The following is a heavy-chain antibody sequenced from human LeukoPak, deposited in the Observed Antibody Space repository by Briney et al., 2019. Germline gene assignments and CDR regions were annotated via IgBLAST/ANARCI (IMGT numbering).Heavy chain of an antibody. CDR1: GFTFNNYA. D-gene: IGHD4-23*01. CDR3: ARDGTFYGGNEN. Sequence: GGSLRLSCAASGFTFNNYAMSWIRQAPRQGLEWVSAITGRGGVTYYADSVKGRFTISRDNSKNTLYLQMNSLRAEDTAVYYCARDGTFYGGNENWGQGTLVTVSS. J-gene: IGHJ4*02. V-gene: IGHV3-23*01. CDR2: ITGRGGVT.